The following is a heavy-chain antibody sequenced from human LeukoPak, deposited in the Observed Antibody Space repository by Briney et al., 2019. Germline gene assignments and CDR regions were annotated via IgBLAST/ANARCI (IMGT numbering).Heavy chain of an antibody. CDR1: GGSIGSYY. CDR2: IYYSGST. Sequence: PSETLSLTCTVSGGSIGSYYWSWIRQPPGKGLEWIGYIYYSGSTYYNPSLKSRVTISVDTSKNQFSLKLSSVTAADTAVYYCARVNYYDSSGYYGPPHLWGRGTLVTVSS. CDR3: ARVNYYDSSGYYGPPHL. J-gene: IGHJ2*01. V-gene: IGHV4-59*08. D-gene: IGHD3-22*01.